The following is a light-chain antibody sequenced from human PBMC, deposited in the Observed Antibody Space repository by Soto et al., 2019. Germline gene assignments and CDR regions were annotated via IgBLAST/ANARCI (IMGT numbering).Light chain of an antibody. Sequence: QSALTQPASVSGSPGQSITISCTGTSSDVGGYNYVSWYQHHPGKAPKLMIYDVSNRPSGVSNRFSGSKSGNTASLTISGLQPEDEAVYYCCSYTTSNTRQIVFGTGTKLTVL. J-gene: IGLJ1*01. CDR1: SSDVGGYNY. CDR3: CSYTTSNTRQIV. CDR2: DVS. V-gene: IGLV2-14*03.